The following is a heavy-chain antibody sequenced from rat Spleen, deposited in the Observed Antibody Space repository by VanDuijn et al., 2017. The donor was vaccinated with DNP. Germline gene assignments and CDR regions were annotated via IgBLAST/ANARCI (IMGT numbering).Heavy chain of an antibody. CDR2: ISYEGSST. Sequence: EVQPVESGGGPVQPGRSLKLSCVASGFIFSNYWMTWIRQAPKKGLEWVASISYEGSSTYYRDSVKGRFTISRDNAKNTQYLQMDSLRSEDTATYYCARQVGGWYFDFWGPGTMVTVSS. J-gene: IGHJ1*01. D-gene: IGHD5-1*01. CDR3: ARQVGGWYFDF. V-gene: IGHV5-29*01. CDR1: GFIFSNYW.